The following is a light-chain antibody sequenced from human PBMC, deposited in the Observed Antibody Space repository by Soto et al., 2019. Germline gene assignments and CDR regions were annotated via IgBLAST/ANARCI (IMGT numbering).Light chain of an antibody. J-gene: IGKJ4*01. CDR3: QQYNSWSGLT. V-gene: IGKV1-5*01. CDR1: QSISSW. CDR2: DAS. Sequence: DIQMTQSPSTLSASVGDRVTITCRASQSISSWLAWYQQKPGKAPKLLIYDASSLESGVPSRFSGSGSGTEFTLTISTLQPDDFATYYCQQYNSWSGLTFGRGTKVDIK.